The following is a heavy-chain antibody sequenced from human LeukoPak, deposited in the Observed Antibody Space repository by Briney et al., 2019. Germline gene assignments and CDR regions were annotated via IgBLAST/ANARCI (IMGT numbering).Heavy chain of an antibody. CDR3: ARARVRFLEWLPHDY. J-gene: IGHJ4*02. CDR1: GFTFSSYA. V-gene: IGHV3-23*01. Sequence: GGPLRLSCAASGFTFSSYAMSWVRQAPGKGLEWVSAISGSGGSTYYADSVKGRFTISRDNSKNTLYLQMNSLRAEDTAVYYCARARVRFLEWLPHDYWGQGTLVTVSS. D-gene: IGHD3-3*01. CDR2: ISGSGGST.